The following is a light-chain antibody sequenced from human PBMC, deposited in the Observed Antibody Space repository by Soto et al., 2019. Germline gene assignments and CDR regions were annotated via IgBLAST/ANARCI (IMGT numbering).Light chain of an antibody. Sequence: NFMLTQPHSVSESPGKTVIISCTSSSGSIASNYVQWYQHRPGSSPTTVIYADNQRPSGVPDRFSGSIDSSSNSASLTISGLETEDEDDYYCQSYDATNQVFGGGTKLTVL. CDR1: SGSIASNY. CDR2: ADN. J-gene: IGLJ3*02. V-gene: IGLV6-57*01. CDR3: QSYDATNQV.